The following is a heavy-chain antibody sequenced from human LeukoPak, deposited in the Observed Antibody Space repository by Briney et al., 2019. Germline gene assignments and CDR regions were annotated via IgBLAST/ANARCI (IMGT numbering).Heavy chain of an antibody. CDR1: GFTFSSYA. Sequence: PGGSLRLSCAASGFTFSSYAMSWVRQAPGKGLEWVSAISGSGGSTYYADSVKGRFTISRDNSKNTLYLQMSSLRAEDTAVYYCAKGFGFINAADYWGQGTLVTVSS. CDR2: ISGSGGST. CDR3: AKGFGFINAADY. D-gene: IGHD3-10*01. J-gene: IGHJ4*02. V-gene: IGHV3-23*01.